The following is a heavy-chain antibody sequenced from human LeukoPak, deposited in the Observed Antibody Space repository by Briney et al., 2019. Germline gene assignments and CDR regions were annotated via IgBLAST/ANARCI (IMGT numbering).Heavy chain of an antibody. J-gene: IGHJ4*02. CDR3: ARGSKGAGYYTWGAFVDIVATASAYFDY. Sequence: ASVKVSCKASGGTFSSYAISWVRQAPGQGLEWMGGIIPIFGTANYAQKFQGRVTITADESTSTAYMELSSLRSEDTAVYYCARGSKGAGYYTWGAFVDIVATASAYFDYWGQGTLVTVSS. CDR2: IIPIFGTA. D-gene: IGHD5-12*01. V-gene: IGHV1-69*13. CDR1: GGTFSSYA.